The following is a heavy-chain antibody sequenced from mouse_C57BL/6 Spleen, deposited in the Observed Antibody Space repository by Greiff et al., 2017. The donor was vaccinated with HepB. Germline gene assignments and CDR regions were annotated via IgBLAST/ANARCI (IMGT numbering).Heavy chain of an antibody. Sequence: EVQLQQSGTVLARPGASVKMSCKTSGYTFTSYWMHWVKQRPGQGLEWIGAIYPGNSDTSYNQKFKGKAKLTAVTSASTAYMELSSLTNEDSAVYYCTMGGGLRGAWFAYWGQGTLVTVSA. CDR3: TMGGGLRGAWFAY. D-gene: IGHD2-4*01. J-gene: IGHJ3*01. CDR2: IYPGNSDT. CDR1: GYTFTSYW. V-gene: IGHV1-5*01.